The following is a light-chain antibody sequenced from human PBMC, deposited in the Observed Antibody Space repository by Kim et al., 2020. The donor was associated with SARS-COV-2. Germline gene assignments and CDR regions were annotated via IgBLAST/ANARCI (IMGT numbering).Light chain of an antibody. V-gene: IGLV3-21*04. Sequence: SYELTQPPSVSVAPGKTARITCGGNNIGSKSVHWYQQKPGQAPVLVIYYDSDRPSGIPERFSGSNSGNTATLTISRVEAGDEADYYCQVWDSSRDPPVFG. J-gene: IGLJ3*02. CDR2: YDS. CDR1: NIGSKS. CDR3: QVWDSSRDPPV.